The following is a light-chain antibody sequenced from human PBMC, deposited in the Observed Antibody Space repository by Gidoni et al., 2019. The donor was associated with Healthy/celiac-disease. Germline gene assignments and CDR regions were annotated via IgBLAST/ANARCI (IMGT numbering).Light chain of an antibody. CDR3: QQSYSTPKT. V-gene: IGKV1-39*01. CDR1: QSISSY. J-gene: IGKJ1*01. CDR2: AAS. Sequence: IQLTQSPSSLSSSVCDRVTIPCRASQSISSYLNLYQQKPGKAPKLLIYAASSLQSGVPSRFSGSGSGKDFTLTISSLQPEDFATYYCQQSYSTPKTFGQGTKVEIK.